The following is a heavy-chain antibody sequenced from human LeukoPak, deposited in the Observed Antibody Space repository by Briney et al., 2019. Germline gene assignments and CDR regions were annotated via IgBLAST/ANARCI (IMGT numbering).Heavy chain of an antibody. CDR2: IYYSGST. J-gene: IGHJ4*02. CDR3: ARGQGGSGYYY. D-gene: IGHD3-22*01. CDR1: GGXINSYY. V-gene: IGHV4-59*01. Sequence: SETLSLTCTISGGXINSYYCSWIRQPPGKGREWIGYIYYSGSTNYNPSLKSRVTISVDTSKNQFSLRLTSVTAADTAIYYCARGQGGSGYYYWGQGTLVTVSS.